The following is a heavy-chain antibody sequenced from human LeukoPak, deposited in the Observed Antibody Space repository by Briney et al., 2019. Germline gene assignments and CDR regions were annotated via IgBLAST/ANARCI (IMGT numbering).Heavy chain of an antibody. J-gene: IGHJ6*02. Sequence: SETLSLTCTVSGGSISSYYWSWIRQPPGQGLEWIGYIYYSGSTNYNPSLKSRVTISVDTSKNQFSLKLSSVTAADTAVYYCARLAYDFWSGWPSEGMDVWGQGTTVTVSS. V-gene: IGHV4-59*08. CDR2: IYYSGST. D-gene: IGHD3-3*01. CDR3: ARLAYDFWSGWPSEGMDV. CDR1: GGSISSYY.